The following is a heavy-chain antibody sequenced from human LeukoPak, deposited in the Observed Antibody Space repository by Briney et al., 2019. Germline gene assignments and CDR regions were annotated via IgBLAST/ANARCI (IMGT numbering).Heavy chain of an antibody. D-gene: IGHD3-9*01. CDR2: ISWNSGST. CDR1: GFTFDDYA. Sequence: GGSLRLSCAASGFTFDDYAMHWVRQAPGKGLEWVSGISWNSGSTGYVDSVKGRFTISRDNAKNSLYLQMNSLRAEDTALYYCAKDIVKREYFDIVTGYFPGAFDIWGQGTLVTVSS. J-gene: IGHJ3*02. V-gene: IGHV3-9*01. CDR3: AKDIVKREYFDIVTGYFPGAFDI.